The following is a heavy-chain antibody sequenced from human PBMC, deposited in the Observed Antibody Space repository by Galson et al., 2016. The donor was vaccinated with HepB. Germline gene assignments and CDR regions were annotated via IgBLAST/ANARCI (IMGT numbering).Heavy chain of an antibody. J-gene: IGHJ3*01. CDR1: GFSFGNHG. Sequence: SLRLSCAASGFSFGNHGMHWVRQTPGKGLEWVATISPDATNDWYRDSVKGRFAISRDRSKNTLYLEMSSLRNEDSAVYYCTRDQRLFSGRPHDAFDLWGQGTMVTVSS. V-gene: IGHV3-30*03. D-gene: IGHD1-26*01. CDR3: TRDQRLFSGRPHDAFDL. CDR2: ISPDATND.